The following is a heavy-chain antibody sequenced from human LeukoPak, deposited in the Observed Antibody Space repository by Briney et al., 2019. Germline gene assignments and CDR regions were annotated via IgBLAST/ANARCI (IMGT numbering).Heavy chain of an antibody. CDR3: ARELIVVVPAAMPSVFYYYGMDV. CDR1: GYTFTGYY. D-gene: IGHD2-2*01. Sequence: GASVKVSCKASGYTFTGYYMHWVRQAPGQGLEWMGWINPNSGGTNYAQKFQGRVTMTRDTSISTAYMELSRLRSDDTAVYYCARELIVVVPAAMPSVFYYYGMDVWGQGTTVTVSS. CDR2: INPNSGGT. V-gene: IGHV1-2*02. J-gene: IGHJ6*02.